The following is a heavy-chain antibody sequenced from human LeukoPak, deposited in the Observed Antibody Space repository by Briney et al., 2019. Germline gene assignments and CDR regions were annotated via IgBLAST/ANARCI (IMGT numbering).Heavy chain of an antibody. CDR3: AKDQYQLLVRSYYYYGMDV. CDR2: VSGSGGST. Sequence: GGSLRLSCAASGFTFSSYAMSWVRRAPGKGLEWVSAVSGSGGSTYYADSVKSRFTISRDNSKNTLYLQMNSLRAEDAAVYYCAKDQYQLLVRSYYYYGMDVWGKGTTVTVSS. D-gene: IGHD2-2*01. CDR1: GFTFSSYA. J-gene: IGHJ6*04. V-gene: IGHV3-23*01.